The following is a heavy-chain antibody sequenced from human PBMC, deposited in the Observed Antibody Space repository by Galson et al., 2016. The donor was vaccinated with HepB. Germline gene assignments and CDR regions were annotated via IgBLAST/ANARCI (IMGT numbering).Heavy chain of an antibody. CDR1: GFTLSNYA. CDR3: SRDLCVDDSVMFDF. CDR2: ISVGGGPT. V-gene: IGHV3-23*01. Sequence: SLRLSCAVSGFTLSNYALNWVRQAPGKGLEWVSTISVGGGPTYYADSVKGRFTISRDKSKDTVYLQMSSLRAEDTSVYYCSRDLCVDDSVMFDFWGRGTLVTVSS. J-gene: IGHJ4*02. D-gene: IGHD4-11*01.